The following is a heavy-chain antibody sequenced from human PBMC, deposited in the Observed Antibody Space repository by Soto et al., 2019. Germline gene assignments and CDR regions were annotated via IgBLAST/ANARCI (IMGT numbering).Heavy chain of an antibody. J-gene: IGHJ5*02. CDR3: ARHSLALRKNNWFDP. D-gene: IGHD3-3*02. CDR1: GDSIISSDFY. V-gene: IGHV4-39*01. Sequence: PSETLSLTCTVSGDSIISSDFYWGWVRQPPGKGLEWIGSIFYLGSSYYNPSLKSRVTMSVDTSKNQFSLRLRSMTAADTALYFCARHSLALRKNNWFDPWGQGIMVTVSS. CDR2: IFYLGSS.